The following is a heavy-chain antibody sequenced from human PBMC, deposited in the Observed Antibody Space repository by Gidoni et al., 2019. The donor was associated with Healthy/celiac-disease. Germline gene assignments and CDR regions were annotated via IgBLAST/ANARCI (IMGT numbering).Heavy chain of an antibody. CDR2: IIPIFGTA. CDR1: GGTFSSYA. CDR3: ARDGLGEDYGSGDYFDY. D-gene: IGHD3-16*01. V-gene: IGHV1-69*01. Sequence: QVQLVQSGAAVKKPGSSVKVSCKASGGTFSSYAISWVRQAPGQGLEWLGGIIPIFGTANYAQKFQGRVTITADESTSTAYMELSSLRSEDTAVYYCARDGLGEDYGSGDYFDYWGQGTLVTVSS. J-gene: IGHJ4*02.